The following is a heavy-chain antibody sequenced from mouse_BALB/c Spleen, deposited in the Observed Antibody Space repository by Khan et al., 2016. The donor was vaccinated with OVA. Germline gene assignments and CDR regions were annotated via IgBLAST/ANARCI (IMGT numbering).Heavy chain of an antibody. CDR3: TRGGGGNRFAY. Sequence: VQLKQSGAELVRPGVSVKISCKGSGYTFTDFTMHWVKQSHAMSLEWIGVISTYYGHATYNQKFKDKATMTVDKSSSTAYMELARLTSEDSAIYCFTRGGGGNRFAYWGQGTLVAVSA. CDR1: GYTFTDFT. J-gene: IGHJ3*01. V-gene: IGHV1S137*01. CDR2: ISTYYGHA.